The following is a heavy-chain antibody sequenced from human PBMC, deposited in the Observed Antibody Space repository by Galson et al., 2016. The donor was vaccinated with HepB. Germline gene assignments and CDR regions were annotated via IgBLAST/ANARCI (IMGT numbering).Heavy chain of an antibody. V-gene: IGHV3-33*01. CDR3: AREGHYSAWFVIDY. J-gene: IGHJ4*02. CDR1: GFAFSSHG. CDR2: IWSDGSNK. D-gene: IGHD6-19*01. Sequence: SLRLSCAASGFAFSSHGLYWVRQAPGKGLEWVSVIWSDGSNKYYADSVKGRFTIPRDNSKNTLYLQMNSLRAEDTAVYYCAREGHYSAWFVIDYWGQGTLVTVSS.